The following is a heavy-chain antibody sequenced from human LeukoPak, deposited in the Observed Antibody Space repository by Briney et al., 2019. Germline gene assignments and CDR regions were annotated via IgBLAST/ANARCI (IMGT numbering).Heavy chain of an antibody. D-gene: IGHD3-22*01. Sequence: SETLSLTCTVSGGSISTYYWSWIRQPARKGLEWIGRIYTSGSTNYNPSLKSRITMSVDTTKNQFSLKLSSVTAADTAVYYCARSPDSTGYPYYFDYWGQGTLVTVSS. CDR1: GGSISTYY. CDR2: IYTSGST. J-gene: IGHJ4*02. CDR3: ARSPDSTGYPYYFDY. V-gene: IGHV4-4*07.